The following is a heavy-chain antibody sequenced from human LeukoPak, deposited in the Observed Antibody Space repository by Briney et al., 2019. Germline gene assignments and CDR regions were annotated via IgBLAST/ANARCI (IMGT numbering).Heavy chain of an antibody. J-gene: IGHJ4*02. V-gene: IGHV3-21*01. D-gene: IGHD3-9*01. CDR2: ISSSSSYI. CDR1: GFTFSSYS. Sequence: PGGSLRLSCAASGFTFSSYSMNWVRQSPGKGLEWVSSISSSSSYIYYADSVKGRFAISRDNAKNLLYLQMNSLTAEDTAVYYCARGDYDILTGYYMTDFDYWGQGTLVTVSS. CDR3: ARGDYDILTGYYMTDFDY.